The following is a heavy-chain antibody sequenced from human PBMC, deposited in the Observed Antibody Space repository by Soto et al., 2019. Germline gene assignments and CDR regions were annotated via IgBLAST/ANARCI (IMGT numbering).Heavy chain of an antibody. CDR1: GFSLSTSGVG. J-gene: IGHJ6*03. Sequence: SGPTLVNPTQTLTLTCTFSGFSLSTSGVGVGWIRQPPGKALEWRALIYWDDDKRYSPCLKSRLTITKDTSKNQVVLTITNMDPVDTATYYCAHAHYYYYYMDVWGKGTTVTVSS. CDR2: IYWDDDK. V-gene: IGHV2-5*02. CDR3: AHAHYYYYYMDV.